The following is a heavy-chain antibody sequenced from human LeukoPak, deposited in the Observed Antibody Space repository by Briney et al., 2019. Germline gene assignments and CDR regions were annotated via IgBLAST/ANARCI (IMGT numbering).Heavy chain of an antibody. CDR3: ARDGGYQYDY. CDR2: ISGSGGDT. V-gene: IGHV3-23*01. D-gene: IGHD5-12*01. CDR1: GFTFNSYA. J-gene: IGHJ4*02. Sequence: GGSLRLSCAASGFTFNSYAMIWVRQAPGKGLEWVSGISGSGGDTHYAESVKGRFTISRDNSKNTLYLQMNSLRAEDTAVYYCARDGGYQYDYWGQGTLVTVSS.